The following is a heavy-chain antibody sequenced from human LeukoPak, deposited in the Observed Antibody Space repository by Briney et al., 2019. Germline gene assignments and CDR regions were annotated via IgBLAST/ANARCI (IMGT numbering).Heavy chain of an antibody. D-gene: IGHD3-10*01. V-gene: IGHV3-66*02. CDR1: GFTVSNDY. CDR3: ARDRAGAQSWVALDP. CDR2: IYGDGTP. J-gene: IGHJ5*02. Sequence: GGSLRLSCAASGFTVSNDYMAWVRQGPGRGLEWGSLIYGDGTPFYTDSVKGPFTISRDNFKNTLYLQMSSLRPEDTALYYCARDRAGAQSWVALDPWGQGTLVTVSS.